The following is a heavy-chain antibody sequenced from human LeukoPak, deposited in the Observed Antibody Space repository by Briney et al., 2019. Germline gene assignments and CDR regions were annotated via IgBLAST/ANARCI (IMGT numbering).Heavy chain of an antibody. V-gene: IGHV3-23*01. J-gene: IGHJ5*02. CDR2: ISIGGDST. CDR1: GFTFSSYA. D-gene: IGHD3-9*01. CDR3: AKRARALNGYPGGNWFDP. Sequence: GGSLRLSRAASGFTFSSYAMSWVRQAPGKGLEWVSAISIGGDSTYYADSLKGRFTISRDNSKNTLYLQMNSLRAEDTAVYYCAKRARALNGYPGGNWFDPWGQGTLVTVSS.